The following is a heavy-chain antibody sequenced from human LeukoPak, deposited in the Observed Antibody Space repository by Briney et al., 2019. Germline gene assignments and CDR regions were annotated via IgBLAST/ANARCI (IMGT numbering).Heavy chain of an antibody. CDR2: ISGSGGST. CDR3: ARDRGGGYNYARDFDY. D-gene: IGHD5-24*01. V-gene: IGHV3-23*01. CDR1: GFTFSSYG. Sequence: GGTLRLSCAASGFTFSSYGMSWVRQAPGKGLEWVSAISGSGGSTYYADSVKGRFTISRDNAKNSLYLQMNSLRAEDTAVYYCARDRGGGYNYARDFDYWGQGTLVTVSS. J-gene: IGHJ4*02.